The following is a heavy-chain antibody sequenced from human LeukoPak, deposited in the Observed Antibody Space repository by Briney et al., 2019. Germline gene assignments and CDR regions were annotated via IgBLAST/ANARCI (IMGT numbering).Heavy chain of an antibody. J-gene: IGHJ6*03. CDR2: IYHSGST. Sequence: SETLSLTCTVSGYSISSGYYWGWIRQPPGKGLEWIGSIYHSGSTYYNPSLKSRVTMSVDTSKNQFSLKLSSVTAADTAVYYCARVISYYYYYMDVWGKGTTVTISS. CDR1: GYSISSGYY. V-gene: IGHV4-38-2*02. CDR3: ARVISYYYYYMDV.